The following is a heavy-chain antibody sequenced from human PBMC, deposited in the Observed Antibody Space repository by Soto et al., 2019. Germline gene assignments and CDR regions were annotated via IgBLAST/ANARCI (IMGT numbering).Heavy chain of an antibody. D-gene: IGHD3-3*01. CDR3: ARAGERGNYDFWSGYPSHMDV. Sequence: SETLSLTCTVSGGSISSYYWSWIRQPPGKGLEWIGYIYYSGSTNYNPSLKSRVTISVDTSKNQFSLKLSSVTAADTAVYYCARAGERGNYDFWSGYPSHMDVWGKGTTVTVSS. CDR1: GGSISSYY. J-gene: IGHJ6*03. CDR2: IYYSGST. V-gene: IGHV4-59*01.